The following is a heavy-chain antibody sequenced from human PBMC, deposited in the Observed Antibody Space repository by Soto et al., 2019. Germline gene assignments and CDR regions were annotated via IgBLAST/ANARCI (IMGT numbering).Heavy chain of an antibody. CDR3: ARDAGRYYDSSGYYTGNYFDY. D-gene: IGHD3-22*01. CDR1: GGSISSGGYY. V-gene: IGHV4-31*03. CDR2: IYYSGST. J-gene: IGHJ4*02. Sequence: SETLSLTCTVSGGSISSGGYYWSWIRQHPGKGLEWIGYIYYSGSTYYNPSLKSRVTISVDTSKNQFSLKLSSVTAADTAVYYCARDAGRYYDSSGYYTGNYFDYWGQGTLVTVSS.